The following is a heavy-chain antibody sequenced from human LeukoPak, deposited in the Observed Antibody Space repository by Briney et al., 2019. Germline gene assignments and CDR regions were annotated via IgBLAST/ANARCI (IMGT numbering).Heavy chain of an antibody. V-gene: IGHV1-2*02. CDR1: GYTFTGYY. CDR2: INPNSGGT. Sequence: ASVKVSCKASGYTFTGYYMHWVRPAPGQGLEWMGWINPNSGGTNYAQKFQGRVTMTRDTSISTAYMELSRLRSDDTAVYYCARWLQYSYYYYMDVWGKGTTVTVSS. J-gene: IGHJ6*03. D-gene: IGHD5-24*01. CDR3: ARWLQYSYYYYMDV.